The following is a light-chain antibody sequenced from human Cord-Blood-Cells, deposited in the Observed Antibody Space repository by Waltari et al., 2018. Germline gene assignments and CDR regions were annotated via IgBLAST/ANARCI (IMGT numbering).Light chain of an antibody. CDR2: QDS. CDR3: QAWDSSTVV. Sequence: SYELTQPPSVSVSLGQTASIICSGGTMWVKYACLYQQKPGQSPVLVIYQDSKRPSGIPERFSGSNSGNTATLTISGTQAMDEADYYCQAWDSSTVVFGGGTKLTVL. V-gene: IGLV3-1*01. J-gene: IGLJ2*01. CDR1: TMWVKY.